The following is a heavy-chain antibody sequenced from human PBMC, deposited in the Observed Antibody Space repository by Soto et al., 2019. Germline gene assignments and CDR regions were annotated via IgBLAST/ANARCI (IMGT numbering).Heavy chain of an antibody. D-gene: IGHD3-16*01. V-gene: IGHV4-34*01. CDR2: INHSGST. CDR3: ARRWGRDGYGPLGYYYGMDV. J-gene: IGHJ6*02. Sequence: SETLSLTCAVYGGSFSGYYWSWIRQPPGKGLEWIGEINHSGSTNYNPSLKSRVTISVDTSKNQFSLKLSSVTAADTAVYYCARRWGRDGYGPLGYYYGMDVWGQGTTVTVSS. CDR1: GGSFSGYY.